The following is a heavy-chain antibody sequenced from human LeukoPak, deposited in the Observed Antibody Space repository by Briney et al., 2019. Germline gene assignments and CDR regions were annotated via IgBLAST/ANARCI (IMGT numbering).Heavy chain of an antibody. CDR2: INPNSGGT. J-gene: IGHJ6*02. V-gene: IGHV1-2*04. CDR3: ARYRDYYYGMDV. D-gene: IGHD1-26*01. CDR1: GYTFTGYY. Sequence: ASVKVSCKASGYTFTGYYMHWVRQAPGQGLEWMGWINPNSGGTNYAQKFQGWVTMTRDTSISTAYMELSRLRSDDTAMYYCARYRDYYYGMDVWGQGTTVTVSS.